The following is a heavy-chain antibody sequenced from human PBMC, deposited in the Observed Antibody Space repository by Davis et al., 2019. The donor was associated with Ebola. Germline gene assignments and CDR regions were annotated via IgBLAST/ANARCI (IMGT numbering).Heavy chain of an antibody. V-gene: IGHV1-18*01. CDR2: ISAYNGNT. J-gene: IGHJ4*02. Sequence: AASVKVSCKASGGTFSSYSLNWVRQAPGQGLEWMGWISAYNGNTNYAQKLQGRVTMTTDTSATTAYMELSSLRSEDTAVYYCARDRLEISSGLGYWGQGTLVTVSS. CDR3: ARDRLEISSGLGY. D-gene: IGHD3-22*01. CDR1: GGTFSSYS.